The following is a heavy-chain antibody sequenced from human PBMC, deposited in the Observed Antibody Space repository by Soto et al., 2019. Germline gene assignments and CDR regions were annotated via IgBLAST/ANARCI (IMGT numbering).Heavy chain of an antibody. J-gene: IGHJ5*02. V-gene: IGHV4-30-4*01. CDR2: IYNSGIT. CDR3: ARGVTVFGLVTRFSSDL. D-gene: IGHD3-3*01. CDR1: GGSISSGGYS. Sequence: SETLSLTCTVSGGSISSGGYSWCWVRQSPGKGLEWIGHIYNSGITYYNPSLKSRVVISIDTSRNQFSLRLNSLTAADRAVYFCARGVTVFGLVTRFSSDLWGQGTVVTVSS.